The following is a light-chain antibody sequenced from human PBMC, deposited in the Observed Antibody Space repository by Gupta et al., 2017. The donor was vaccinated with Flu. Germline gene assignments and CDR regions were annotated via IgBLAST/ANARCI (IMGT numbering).Light chain of an antibody. CDR3: QSYAANNKVV. Sequence: NFLLTQPYSVSGSAGETVTLSCTRRSGSIGSGWVQWYPQRPGSSPTPLIYEDNQRLSGVSDRFSGSVDTSSNSAFLTISGLGAEDEADYYCQSYAANNKVVFGGGTKLTVL. CDR1: SGSIGSGW. V-gene: IGLV6-57*01. J-gene: IGLJ2*01. CDR2: EDN.